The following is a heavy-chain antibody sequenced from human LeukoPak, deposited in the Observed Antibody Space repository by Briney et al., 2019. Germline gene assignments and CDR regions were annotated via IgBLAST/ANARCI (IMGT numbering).Heavy chain of an antibody. D-gene: IGHD3-10*01. J-gene: IGHJ4*02. Sequence: GGSLRLSCSASGFTFSSYVMTCVRQAPGQGLEWVSAISGSGDDTYYADSAKGRFTISSDNSKNTLYLQMNSLRAEDTAVYYCAKKEAMIRGVPYYYDFWGQGTLVTVSS. CDR3: AKKEAMIRGVPYYYDF. CDR1: GFTFSSYV. CDR2: ISGSGDDT. V-gene: IGHV3-23*01.